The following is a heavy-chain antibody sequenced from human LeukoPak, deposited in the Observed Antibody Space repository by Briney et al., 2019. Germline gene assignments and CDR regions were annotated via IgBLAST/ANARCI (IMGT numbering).Heavy chain of an antibody. V-gene: IGHV3-11*01. D-gene: IGHD3-10*01. CDR1: GFTFSNYY. CDR2: ISSSGSTI. CDR3: ARDTRYGSGSYYLYDY. Sequence: GGSLRLSCAASGFTFSNYYMSWIRQAPGKGLEWVSYISSSGSTIYYADSVKGRFTISRDNAKNSLYLQMNSLRAEDTAVYYCARDTRYGSGSYYLYDYWGQGTLVTVSS. J-gene: IGHJ4*02.